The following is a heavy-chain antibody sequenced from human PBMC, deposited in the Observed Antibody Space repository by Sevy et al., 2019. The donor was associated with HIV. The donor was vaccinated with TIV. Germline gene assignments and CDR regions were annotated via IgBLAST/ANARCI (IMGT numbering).Heavy chain of an antibody. Sequence: ASVKVSCKASGYTFTSYGISWVRQAPGQGLEWMGWISAYKGNTNYAQKLQGRVTMTIDTSTSTAYMELRSLRSDDTAVYYCARGKHIVVVTAITTNYYYYGTDVWGQGTTVTVSS. CDR1: GYTFTSYG. CDR3: ARGKHIVVVTAITTNYYYYGTDV. CDR2: ISAYKGNT. J-gene: IGHJ6*02. D-gene: IGHD2-21*02. V-gene: IGHV1-18*01.